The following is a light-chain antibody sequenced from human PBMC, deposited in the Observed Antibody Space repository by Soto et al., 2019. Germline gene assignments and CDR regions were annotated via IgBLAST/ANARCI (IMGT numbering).Light chain of an antibody. CDR1: SGHSSYA. V-gene: IGLV4-69*01. CDR2: LNSDGSH. J-gene: IGLJ1*01. Sequence: QLVLTQSPSASASLGASVKLTCTLSSGHSSYAIAWHQQQLEKGPRYLMKLNSDGSHSKGDGIPDRFSGSSSGAERYLTISSLQSEDEADYYCQTWGTGIRVFGTGTKVTVL. CDR3: QTWGTGIRV.